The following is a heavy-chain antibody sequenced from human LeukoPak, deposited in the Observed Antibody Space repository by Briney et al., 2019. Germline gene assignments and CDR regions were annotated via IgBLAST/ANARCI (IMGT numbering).Heavy chain of an antibody. V-gene: IGHV4-34*01. CDR3: ARGRVVVIHFLFDY. Sequence: SETLSLTCAVYGGSFSGYYWSWIRQPPGKGLEWIGEINHSGSTNYNPSLKSRVTISLDTSKSQFSLELSSVTAADTAVYYCARGRVVVIHFLFDYWGQGTLVTVSS. D-gene: IGHD3-22*01. J-gene: IGHJ4*02. CDR2: INHSGST. CDR1: GGSFSGYY.